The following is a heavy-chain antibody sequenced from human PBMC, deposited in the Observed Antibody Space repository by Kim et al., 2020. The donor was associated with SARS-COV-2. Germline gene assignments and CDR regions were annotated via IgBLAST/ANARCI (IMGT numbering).Heavy chain of an antibody. V-gene: IGHV4-59*01. CDR1: GGSISSYY. CDR3: ARVGGRITIFGVPNGGFDY. Sequence: SETLSLTCTVSGGSISSYYWSWIRQPPGKGLEWIGYIYYSGSTNYNPSLKSRVTISVDTSKNQFSLKLSSVTAADTAVYYCARVGGRITIFGVPNGGFDYWGQGTLVTVSS. CDR2: IYYSGST. D-gene: IGHD3-3*01. J-gene: IGHJ4*02.